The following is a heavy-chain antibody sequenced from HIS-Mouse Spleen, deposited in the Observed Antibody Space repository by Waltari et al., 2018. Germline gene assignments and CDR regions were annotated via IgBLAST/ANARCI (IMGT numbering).Heavy chain of an antibody. V-gene: IGHV4-34*01. Sequence: QVQLQQWGAGLLKPSETLSLTCAVYGGSFSGYYWSWLRQPPGKGLEWVGEINQSGSTNSNPSLKSRVTISVDTAKNQFSLELSSVTAADTAVYYCARGLGIRYFDLWGRGTLVTVSS. D-gene: IGHD7-27*01. J-gene: IGHJ2*01. CDR2: INQSGST. CDR1: GGSFSGYY. CDR3: ARGLGIRYFDL.